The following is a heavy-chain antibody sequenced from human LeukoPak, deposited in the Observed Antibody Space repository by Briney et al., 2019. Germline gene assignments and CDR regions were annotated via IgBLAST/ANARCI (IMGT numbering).Heavy chain of an antibody. V-gene: IGHV3-9*03. Sequence: PGGSLRLSCAAPGFTFDDYAMHWVRQAPGKGLEWVSGISWNSGSIGYADSVKGRFTISRDNAKNSLYLQMNSLRAEDMALYYCAKDLLRDYYDSSGRFDYWGQGTLVTVSS. D-gene: IGHD3-22*01. J-gene: IGHJ4*02. CDR3: AKDLLRDYYDSSGRFDY. CDR2: ISWNSGSI. CDR1: GFTFDDYA.